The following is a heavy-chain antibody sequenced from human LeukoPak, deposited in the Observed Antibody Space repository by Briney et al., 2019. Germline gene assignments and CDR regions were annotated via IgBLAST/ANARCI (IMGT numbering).Heavy chain of an antibody. CDR1: DYSISSGYY. V-gene: IGHV4-38-2*02. J-gene: IGHJ5*02. Sequence: SESLSLTCTVSDYSISSGYYWGWIRQTPGKGLEWIGTVYHSGSTYYNPSLKSRVTISVDMSKNQFSLKLSSVTAADTAVYYCARDWGRYSGYDYNWFDPWGQGTLVSVSS. CDR3: ARDWGRYSGYDYNWFDP. CDR2: VYHSGST. D-gene: IGHD5-12*01.